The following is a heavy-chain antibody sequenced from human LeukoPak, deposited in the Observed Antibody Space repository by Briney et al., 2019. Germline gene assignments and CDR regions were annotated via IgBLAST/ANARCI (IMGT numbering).Heavy chain of an antibody. CDR2: INPHTGGT. CDR3: VRELGLIGPDTFDI. V-gene: IGHV1-2*02. Sequence: ASVKVSCKASVDTFTRSHMHSVRQAPGQGLEWMGWINPHTGGTNYAQRFQGRVTMTRDTSLTTAYMELRNLRSDDAAIYYCVRELGLIGPDTFDIWGQGTMVTVSS. D-gene: IGHD4/OR15-4a*01. J-gene: IGHJ3*02. CDR1: VDTFTRSH.